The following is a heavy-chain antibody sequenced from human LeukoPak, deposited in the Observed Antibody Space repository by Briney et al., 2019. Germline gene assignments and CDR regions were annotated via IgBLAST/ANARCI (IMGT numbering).Heavy chain of an antibody. CDR3: ARHLDSGSWYNWFDP. V-gene: IGHV5-51*01. CDR1: GYSFTSYW. J-gene: IGHJ5*02. Sequence: GESLKISCEGSGYSFTSYWIGWARQMPGKGLEWMGIIYPGDSDTRYSPSFQGQVTISADKSISTAYLQWSSLKASDTAMYYCARHLDSGSWYNWFDPWGQGTLVTVSS. CDR2: IYPGDSDT. D-gene: IGHD3-10*01.